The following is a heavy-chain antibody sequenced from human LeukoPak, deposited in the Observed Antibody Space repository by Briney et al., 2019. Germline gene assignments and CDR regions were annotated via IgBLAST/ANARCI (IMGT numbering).Heavy chain of an antibody. Sequence: SETLSLTCAVYGGSFSGYYWSWIRQPPGKGLEWIGEINHSGSTNYNPSPKSRVTISVDTSKNQFSLKLSSVTAADTAVYYCARGLRRASWTEASWFDPWGQGTLVTVSS. V-gene: IGHV4-34*01. CDR3: ARGLRRASWTEASWFDP. CDR2: INHSGST. J-gene: IGHJ5*02. CDR1: GGSFSGYY. D-gene: IGHD2-2*01.